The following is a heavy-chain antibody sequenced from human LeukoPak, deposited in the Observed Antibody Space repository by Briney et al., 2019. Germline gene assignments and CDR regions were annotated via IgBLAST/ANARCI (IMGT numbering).Heavy chain of an antibody. CDR1: GGSFSGYY. D-gene: IGHD6-6*01. CDR3: ASIAARDVGGWFDP. V-gene: IGHV4-34*01. Sequence: PSETLSLTCAVYGGSFSGYYWSWIRQPPGKGLEWIGEINHSGSTNYNPSLKSRVTISVDTSKNQFSLKLSSVTAADTAVYYCASIAARDVGGWFDPWGQGTLVTVSS. CDR2: INHSGST. J-gene: IGHJ5*02.